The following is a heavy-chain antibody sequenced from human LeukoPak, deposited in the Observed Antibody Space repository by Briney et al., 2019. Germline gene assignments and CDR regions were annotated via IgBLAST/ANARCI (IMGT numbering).Heavy chain of an antibody. CDR3: AKDVGKWESLHFFDY. J-gene: IGHJ4*02. Sequence: PGGSLRLSCAASGFTFSSYAMSWVRQAPGKGLEWISGISGSGASTYYADSVTGRFTISRDNSRNTLYLQMNSLRGDDTAVYYCAKDVGKWESLHFFDYWGPGTLVTVSS. D-gene: IGHD1-26*01. CDR2: ISGSGAST. CDR1: GFTFSSYA. V-gene: IGHV3-23*01.